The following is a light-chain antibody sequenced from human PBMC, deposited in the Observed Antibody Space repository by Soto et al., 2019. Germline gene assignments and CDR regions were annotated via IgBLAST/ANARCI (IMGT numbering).Light chain of an antibody. V-gene: IGKV3-20*01. CDR2: GAS. Sequence: EIVLTQSPGILSLSPGERASLSCGASQSISSSFLAWYQQKPGQAPRLLIYGASSRATGIPDSFSGTGSETDFTLTISRLEPEDFAVYYCQQYDNSPITVGQGTRLEIK. CDR3: QQYDNSPIT. CDR1: QSISSSF. J-gene: IGKJ5*01.